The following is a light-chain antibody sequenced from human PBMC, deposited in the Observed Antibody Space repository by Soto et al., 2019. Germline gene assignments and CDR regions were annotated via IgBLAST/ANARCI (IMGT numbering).Light chain of an antibody. CDR1: SSNIAKNY. J-gene: IGLJ2*01. Sequence: QSVLTQPPSVSAAPGQKVTISCSGSSSNIAKNYVSWYQHLPGTAPKLLIYENNKRPSGIPDRFSGSKSGTSATLGITGLQTGDEADYYCGTWDSSLSAVVFGGGTKLTVL. V-gene: IGLV1-51*01. CDR2: ENN. CDR3: GTWDSSLSAVV.